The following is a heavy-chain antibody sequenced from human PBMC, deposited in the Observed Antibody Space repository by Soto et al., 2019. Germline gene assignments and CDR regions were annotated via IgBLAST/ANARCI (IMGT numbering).Heavy chain of an antibody. V-gene: IGHV4-39*01. J-gene: IGHJ4*02. CDR2: IYYSGNT. Sequence: ASETLSLTCTVSGGSLGSSSYYWGWIRQSPGKGLEWIGNIYYSGNTFYNPSLKSRVTISVDTSKNQLYLHLSAVTAADTAIFYCASIAAPGTTHFDFWGQGTLVTAPQ. CDR3: ASIAAPGTTHFDF. D-gene: IGHD6-13*01. CDR1: GGSLGSSSYY.